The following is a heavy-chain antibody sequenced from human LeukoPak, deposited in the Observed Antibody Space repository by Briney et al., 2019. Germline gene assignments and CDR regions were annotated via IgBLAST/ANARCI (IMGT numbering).Heavy chain of an antibody. Sequence: GGSLRLSCVASGFTFSSHGFHWVRQAPGKGLEWVALIWYDGSYKYYADSVKGRFTISRDDSKNTVYLQMNSLRAEDTAVYYCAKDSALRVLWLGELSSRFHYWGQGTLVTVSS. J-gene: IGHJ4*02. V-gene: IGHV3-33*06. CDR2: IWYDGSYK. CDR3: AKDSALRVLWLGELSSRFHY. D-gene: IGHD3-10*01. CDR1: GFTFSSHG.